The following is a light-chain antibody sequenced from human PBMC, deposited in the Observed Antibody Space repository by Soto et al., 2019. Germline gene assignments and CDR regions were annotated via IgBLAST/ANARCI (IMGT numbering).Light chain of an antibody. Sequence: EIELTQSPGTLSLSPGERATLSCRASQSVSSNHLALYQQKPGQAPRLLIYDTSTRATGGPTRFSGSRSGAEFTLTINSLQSEDFAVYYCQPSNNWPLTFGGATKV. CDR1: QSVSSN. CDR3: QPSNNWPLT. CDR2: DTS. V-gene: IGKV3-15*01. J-gene: IGKJ4*01.